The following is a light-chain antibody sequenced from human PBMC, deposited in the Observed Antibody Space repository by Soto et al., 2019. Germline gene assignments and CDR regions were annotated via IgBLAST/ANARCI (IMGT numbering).Light chain of an antibody. CDR1: SRYVGGYNY. CDR3: SSYTSSSPPDV. CDR2: EVS. V-gene: IGLV2-14*01. J-gene: IGLJ1*01. Sequence: QSALTQPASVSGSPGQSITISCTGASRYVGGYNYVSWYQQHPGKAPKLMIYEVSNRPSGVSHRFSGSKSGNTASLTISGLQAEQEADYYCSSYTSSSPPDVFGNGTKLTVL.